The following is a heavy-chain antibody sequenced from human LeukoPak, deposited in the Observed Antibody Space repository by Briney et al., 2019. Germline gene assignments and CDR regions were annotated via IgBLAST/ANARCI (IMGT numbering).Heavy chain of an antibody. V-gene: IGHV3-11*04. J-gene: IGHJ4*02. CDR1: GFTFSDYY. D-gene: IGHD3-22*01. CDR2: ISSSGSTI. Sequence: GGSLRLSCAASGFTFSDYYMSWIRQAPEKGLEWVSYISSSGSTIYYADSVKGRFTISRDNAKNSLYLQMNSLRAEDTAVYYCARDIRYYYDSSGYLNWGQGTLVTVSS. CDR3: ARDIRYYYDSSGYLN.